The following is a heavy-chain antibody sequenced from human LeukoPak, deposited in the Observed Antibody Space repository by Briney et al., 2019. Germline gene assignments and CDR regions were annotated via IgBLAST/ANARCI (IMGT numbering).Heavy chain of an antibody. CDR1: GGSISSYY. V-gene: IGHV4-59*01. CDR2: IYYSGST. D-gene: IGHD4-23*01. Sequence: PSETLSLTCTVSGGSISSYYWSWIRQPPGKGLEWIGYIYYSGSTNYNPSLKSRVTISVDTSENQFSLKLSSVTAADTAVYYCAREVDYGGNSPAFDIWGQGTMVTVSS. CDR3: AREVDYGGNSPAFDI. J-gene: IGHJ3*02.